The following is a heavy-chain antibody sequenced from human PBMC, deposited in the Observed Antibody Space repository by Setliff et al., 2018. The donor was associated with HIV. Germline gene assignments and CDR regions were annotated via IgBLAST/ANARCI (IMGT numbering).Heavy chain of an antibody. CDR3: ARDSRDLVISVYGF. CDR2: MSYTGST. D-gene: IGHD3-22*01. J-gene: IGHJ4*02. CDR1: GGSISSTGYY. Sequence: SETLSLTCTVSGGSISSTGYYWVWIRQSPGKGLEWIGTMSYTGSTSYNPSLRSRVTISVDTSKNQFSLKLSSVTAADTAVYYCARDSRDLVISVYGFWGQGIPVTFSS. V-gene: IGHV4-39*02.